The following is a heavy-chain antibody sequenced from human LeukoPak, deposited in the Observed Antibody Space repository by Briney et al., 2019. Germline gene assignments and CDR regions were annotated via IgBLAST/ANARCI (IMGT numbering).Heavy chain of an antibody. CDR3: ARCSVVIYFDY. V-gene: IGHV4-39*01. D-gene: IGHD3-22*01. Sequence: SETLSLTCTVSGGSISSSSYYWGWIRQPPGKGLEWIGSIYYSGSTYYNPSLKSRVTISVDTSKNQFSLKLSSVTAADTAVYYCARCSVVIYFDYWGQGTLVTVSS. CDR2: IYYSGST. J-gene: IGHJ4*02. CDR1: GGSISSSSYY.